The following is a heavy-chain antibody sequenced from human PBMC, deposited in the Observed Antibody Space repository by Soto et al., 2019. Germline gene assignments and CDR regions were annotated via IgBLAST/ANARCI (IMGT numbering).Heavy chain of an antibody. CDR3: ARVPDYGDSRYFDL. J-gene: IGHJ2*01. V-gene: IGHV1-18*01. D-gene: IGHD4-17*01. CDR2: MSAYNGNT. Sequence: QVQLVQSGAEVKKPGASVKVSCKASGYTFTSYGISWVRQAPGQGLEGMGWMSAYNGNTNHAQKLQGRVTMTTDPTTSTAYMELRSLRSDDTAVYYCARVPDYGDSRYFDLWGRGTLVTVSS. CDR1: GYTFTSYG.